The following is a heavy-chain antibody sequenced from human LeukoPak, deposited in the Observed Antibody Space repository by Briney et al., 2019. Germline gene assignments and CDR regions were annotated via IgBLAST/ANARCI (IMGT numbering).Heavy chain of an antibody. D-gene: IGHD3-22*01. CDR1: GFTFSTYS. V-gene: IGHV3-21*01. Sequence: GGSLRLSCAASGFTFSTYSMNWVRQAPGKGLEWVSSISSSSSYIYYADSVKGRFTISRDNAKNSLYLQMNSLRAEDTAVYYCAREYDSSGYYYGQYFGYWGQGTLVTVSS. CDR3: AREYDSSGYYYGQYFGY. J-gene: IGHJ4*02. CDR2: ISSSSSYI.